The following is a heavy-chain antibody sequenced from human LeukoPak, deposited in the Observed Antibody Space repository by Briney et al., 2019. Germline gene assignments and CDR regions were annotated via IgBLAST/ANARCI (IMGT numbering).Heavy chain of an antibody. CDR3: AKLKAQLIAVAAFDY. CDR2: ISGSGGST. J-gene: IGHJ4*02. Sequence: GGSLRLSCAASGFTFSSYAMSWVRQAPGKGLEWVSAISGSGGSTYYADSVKGRFTISRDNSKNTLYLQMNSLRAKDTAVYYCAKLKAQLIAVAAFDYWGQGTLVTVSS. CDR1: GFTFSSYA. V-gene: IGHV3-23*01. D-gene: IGHD6-19*01.